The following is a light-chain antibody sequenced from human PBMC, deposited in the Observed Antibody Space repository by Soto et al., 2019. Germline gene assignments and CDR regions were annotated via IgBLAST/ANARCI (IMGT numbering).Light chain of an antibody. CDR2: GAS. CDR1: QSVTSSY. V-gene: IGKV3-20*01. Sequence: EIVLTQSPGTLSLSPGERATLACRASQSVTSSYLAWYRQKPGHAPRLHIYGASSRATGIPDRFSGSGSGTDFTLTISRLEPEGFAVYYCQQYGSSPGTFGQGTKVDIK. CDR3: QQYGSSPGT. J-gene: IGKJ1*01.